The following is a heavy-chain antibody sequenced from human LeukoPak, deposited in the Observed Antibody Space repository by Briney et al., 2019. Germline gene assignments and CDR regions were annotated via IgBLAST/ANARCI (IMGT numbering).Heavy chain of an antibody. D-gene: IGHD1-26*01. CDR1: GYTFTRYD. Sequence: ASVKVSCKASGYTFTRYDITWVRQAPGQGLEWMGWITPYNGNTKSTQKLQGRVTMTTDTSTSTVYMELRSLTSDDTAIYFCAREGSNGSYNDYWGQGTLVTVSS. CDR2: ITPYNGNT. CDR3: AREGSNGSYNDY. J-gene: IGHJ4*02. V-gene: IGHV1-18*01.